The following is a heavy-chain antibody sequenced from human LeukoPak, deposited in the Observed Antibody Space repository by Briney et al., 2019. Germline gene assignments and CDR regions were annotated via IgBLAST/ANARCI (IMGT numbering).Heavy chain of an antibody. D-gene: IGHD3-22*01. J-gene: IGHJ5*02. CDR2: IKQDGNEK. CDR1: GFTFSNYW. CDR3: ARDLPYRDYYHSGGGKVS. V-gene: IGHV3-7*01. Sequence: QPGGSLRLSCAASGFTFSNYWMSWVRQAPGKGLEWVANIKQDGNEKYYVDSVKGRFTISRDNAKNSLYLQMNSLRAEDSAVYYCARDLPYRDYYHSGGGKVSWGQGTLVTVSS.